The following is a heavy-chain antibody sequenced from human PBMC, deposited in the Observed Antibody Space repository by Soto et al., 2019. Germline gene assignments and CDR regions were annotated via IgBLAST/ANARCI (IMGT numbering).Heavy chain of an antibody. CDR2: ISPYTGDT. V-gene: IGHV1-18*01. D-gene: IGHD6-19*01. CDR3: AKTGGWNWFDP. J-gene: IGHJ5*02. Sequence: QVQLVQSGAELKKPGPSVKVSCTGYGYTFTDYGITWVRQAPGQGLEWMGGISPYTGDTKYPQRLQGRVTVTADTSTSTAYMELRSLKSADTAVYYCAKTGGWNWFDPWGQGTLVSVSS. CDR1: GYTFTDYG.